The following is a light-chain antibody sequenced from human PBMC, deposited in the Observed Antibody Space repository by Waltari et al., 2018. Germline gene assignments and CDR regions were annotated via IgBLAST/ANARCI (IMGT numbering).Light chain of an antibody. CDR2: DVN. V-gene: IGLV2-14*03. CDR3: ISYSSSTTFDWV. CDR1: SSDIGAYKF. J-gene: IGLJ3*02. Sequence: QSALTQPSSVSGSLGQSITISCTGTSSDIGAYKFVSWYQRLPGKAPKLIIYDVNNRPSGVSNRFSGSKSGNTASLTISGLQSEDEASYFCISYSSSTTFDWVFGGGTLLTVL.